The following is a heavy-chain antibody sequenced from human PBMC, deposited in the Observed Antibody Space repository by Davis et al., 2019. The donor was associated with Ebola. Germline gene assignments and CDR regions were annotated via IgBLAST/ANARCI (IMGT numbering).Heavy chain of an antibody. J-gene: IGHJ6*02. CDR3: AKDSVYGMDV. V-gene: IGHV3-48*01. CDR1: GFTFSSYS. CDR2: ISSSSSTI. Sequence: GGSLRLSCAASGFTFSSYSMNWVRQAPGKGLEWVSYISSSSSTIYYADSVKGRFTISRDNAKNSLYLQMNSLRAEDTALYYCAKDSVYGMDVWGQGTTVTVSS.